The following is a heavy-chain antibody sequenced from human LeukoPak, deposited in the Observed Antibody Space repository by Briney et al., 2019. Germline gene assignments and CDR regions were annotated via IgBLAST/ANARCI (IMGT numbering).Heavy chain of an antibody. Sequence: GSLRLSCAASGFTFSSYSMSWIRQPPGKGLEWIGEINHSGSTNYNPSLKSRVTISVDTSKNQFSLKLSSVTAADTAVYYCARLVERLLWFGELSLNWFDPWGQGTLVTVSS. V-gene: IGHV4-34*01. CDR1: GFTFSSYS. J-gene: IGHJ5*02. CDR3: ARLVERLLWFGELSLNWFDP. CDR2: INHSGST. D-gene: IGHD3-10*01.